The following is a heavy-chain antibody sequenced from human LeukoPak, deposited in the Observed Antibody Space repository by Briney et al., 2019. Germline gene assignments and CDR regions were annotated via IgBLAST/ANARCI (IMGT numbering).Heavy chain of an antibody. CDR3: AKGDTSMVRRYYFDY. J-gene: IGHJ4*02. V-gene: IGHV3-23*01. CDR1: GFTFSRFA. Sequence: GGSLRLSCAASGFTFSRFAMSWVRQAPGKGPEWVSVISGSGLTTFYADSVKGRFTIARDDSNNTLFLQMNSLRAEDTAVYYCAKGDTSMVRRYYFDYWGQGTLVTVSS. CDR2: ISGSGLTT. D-gene: IGHD5-18*01.